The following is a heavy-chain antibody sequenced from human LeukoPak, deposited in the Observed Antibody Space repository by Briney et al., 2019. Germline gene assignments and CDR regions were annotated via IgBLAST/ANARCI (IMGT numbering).Heavy chain of an antibody. CDR1: GFAFNKYL. CDR3: ATGNYYDSRGYYTFGH. D-gene: IGHD3-22*01. V-gene: IGHV3-74*01. Sequence: GGSLRLSCAASGFAFNKYLMHWVRQAPGKGLVWVSRINGDGSTTSYADSVKGGFTISRDNAKNTLYLQMSSLRAEDTAVYYCATGNYYDSRGYYTFGHWGQGTLVTVSS. J-gene: IGHJ4*02. CDR2: INGDGSTT.